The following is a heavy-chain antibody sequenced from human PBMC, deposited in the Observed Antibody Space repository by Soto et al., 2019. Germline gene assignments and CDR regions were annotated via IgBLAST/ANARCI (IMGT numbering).Heavy chain of an antibody. CDR3: ARTNYGSGSDYNFDY. J-gene: IGHJ4*02. CDR1: GGSFSGYY. CDR2: IYYSGST. V-gene: IGHV4-34*01. D-gene: IGHD3-10*01. Sequence: SETLSLTCAFYGGSFSGYYWSWIRQPPGKGLEWIGSIYYSGSTYYNPSLKSRVTISVDTSKNQFSLKLSSVTAADTAVYYCARTNYGSGSDYNFDYWGQGILVTVSS.